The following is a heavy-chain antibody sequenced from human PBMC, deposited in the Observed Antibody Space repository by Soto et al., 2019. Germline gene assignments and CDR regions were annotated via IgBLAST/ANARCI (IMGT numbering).Heavy chain of an antibody. J-gene: IGHJ4*02. CDR1: GGSIRSSTDQ. CDR3: ARHGNWKVDY. CDR2: AYYSEST. D-gene: IGHD1-1*01. V-gene: IGHV4-39*01. Sequence: SETLSLTCTVSGGSIRSSTDQWVWIRQPPGRGLEWIGSAYYSESTYYNPSLKSRVAVSVDTSKNQFSLKVTSVTAADTAVYYCARHGNWKVDYWGQGTLVTVSS.